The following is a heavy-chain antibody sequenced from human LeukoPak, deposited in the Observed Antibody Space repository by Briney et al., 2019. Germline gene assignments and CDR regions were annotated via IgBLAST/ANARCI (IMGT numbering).Heavy chain of an antibody. J-gene: IGHJ4*02. V-gene: IGHV3-30-3*01. D-gene: IGHD5-18*01. Sequence: HSGGSLRLSCAASGFTFSSYAMHWVRQAPGKGLEWVAVISYDGSNKYYADSVKGRFTISRDNSKNTLYLQMNSLRAEDTAVYYCARGRGIQLWLVPTDYRGQGTLVTVSS. CDR1: GFTFSSYA. CDR3: ARGRGIQLWLVPTDY. CDR2: ISYDGSNK.